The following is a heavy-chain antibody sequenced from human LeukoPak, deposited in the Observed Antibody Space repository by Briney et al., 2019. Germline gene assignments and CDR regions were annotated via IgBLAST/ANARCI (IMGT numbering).Heavy chain of an antibody. V-gene: IGHV3-30*19. CDR3: ASLEGIAAAIDY. D-gene: IGHD6-13*01. Sequence: PGGSLRLSCAASGFAFASYDMHWVRQAPGKGLEWVAVISYDGSNKYYADSVKGRFTISRDNSKNTLYLQMNSLRAEDTAVYYCASLEGIAAAIDYWGQGTLVTVSS. J-gene: IGHJ4*02. CDR1: GFAFASYD. CDR2: ISYDGSNK.